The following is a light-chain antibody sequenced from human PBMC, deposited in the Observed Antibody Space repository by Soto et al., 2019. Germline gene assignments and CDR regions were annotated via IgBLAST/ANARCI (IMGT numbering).Light chain of an antibody. CDR1: QGISSY. J-gene: IGKJ4*01. CDR2: AAS. Sequence: IHLTQSPSSLSAPLVARITISCSASQGISSYLAWYQQKPGKAPKLLVYAASTLQSGVPSRFSGSGSGTDFTLTISSLQPEEFATYYCQQHNSYPRAVGGGTKVDIK. V-gene: IGKV1-9*01. CDR3: QQHNSYPRA.